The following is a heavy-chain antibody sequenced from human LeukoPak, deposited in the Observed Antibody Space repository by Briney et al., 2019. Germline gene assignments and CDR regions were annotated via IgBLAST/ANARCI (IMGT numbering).Heavy chain of an antibody. Sequence: GGSLRLSCAASGTYWMHWVRQAPGKGLVWVSRINSDDSRTTYADSVKGRFTISRDNAKNTLYLQMNSLRAEDTAVYYCARGLVHDTSGYYSDYWGQGTLVTVSS. J-gene: IGHJ4*02. CDR2: INSDDSRT. D-gene: IGHD3-22*01. V-gene: IGHV3-74*01. CDR1: GTYW. CDR3: ARGLVHDTSGYYSDY.